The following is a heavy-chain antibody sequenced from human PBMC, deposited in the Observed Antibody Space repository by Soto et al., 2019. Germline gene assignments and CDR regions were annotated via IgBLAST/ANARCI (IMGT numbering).Heavy chain of an antibody. CDR3: ATLFSPSDYYDSSGL. J-gene: IGHJ3*01. Sequence: ASVKVSCKVSGYTLTELSMHWVRQAPGKGLEWMGGFDPEDGETIYAQKFQGRVTMTEDTSTDTAYMELSSLRSEDTAVYYCATLFSPSDYYDSSGLWGQGIMVTVSS. CDR1: GYTLTELS. V-gene: IGHV1-24*01. CDR2: FDPEDGET. D-gene: IGHD3-22*01.